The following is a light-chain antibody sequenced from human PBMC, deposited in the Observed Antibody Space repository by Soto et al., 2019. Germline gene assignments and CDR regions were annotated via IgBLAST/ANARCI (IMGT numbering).Light chain of an antibody. J-gene: IGLJ7*01. Sequence: QSALTQPASVSGSPGQSITISCTGTSSDVGGYNYVSWYQQHPGKAPKLMIYDVTNRPSGVSNRFSGSKSGNTDSLTISGLQAEDEADYYCSSYTSSSTRVFGGRTQLTVL. V-gene: IGLV2-14*01. CDR3: SSYTSSSTRV. CDR1: SSDVGGYNY. CDR2: DVT.